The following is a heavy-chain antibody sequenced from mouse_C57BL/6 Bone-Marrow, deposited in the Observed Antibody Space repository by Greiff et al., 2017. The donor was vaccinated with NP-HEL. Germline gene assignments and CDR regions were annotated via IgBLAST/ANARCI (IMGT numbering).Heavy chain of an antibody. Sequence: EVKLMESGPGLVKPSQSLSLTCSVTGYSITSGYYWNWIRQFPGNKLEWMGYISYDGSNNYNPSLKNRISITRDTSKNQFFLKLNSVTTEDTATYYCARHGSSYVDLAWFAYWGQGTLVTVSA. CDR1: GYSITSGYY. CDR3: ARHGSSYVDLAWFAY. V-gene: IGHV3-6*01. D-gene: IGHD1-1*01. CDR2: ISYDGSN. J-gene: IGHJ3*01.